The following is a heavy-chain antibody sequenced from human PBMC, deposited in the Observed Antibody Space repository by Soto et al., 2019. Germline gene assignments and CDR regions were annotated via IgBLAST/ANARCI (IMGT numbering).Heavy chain of an antibody. V-gene: IGHV1-69*12. CDR1: GGTFSSYA. D-gene: IGHD4-17*01. CDR3: ARGPYYGGKPVLFDY. Sequence: QVQLVQSGAEVKKPGSSVKVSCKASGGTFSSYAISWVRQAPGQGLEWMGGIIPIFGTANYAQKFQGRVTITADESXXTAYMELSSLRSEDTAVYYCARGPYYGGKPVLFDYWGQGTLVTVSS. J-gene: IGHJ4*02. CDR2: IIPIFGTA.